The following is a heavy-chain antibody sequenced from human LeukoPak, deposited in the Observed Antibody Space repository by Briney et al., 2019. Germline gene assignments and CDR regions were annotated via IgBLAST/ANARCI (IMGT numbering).Heavy chain of an antibody. V-gene: IGHV3-23*01. CDR3: AGRSMTGTYYFDY. CDR2: LSANGANT. CDR1: EFTFNNYA. D-gene: IGHD1-1*01. Sequence: GGSLRLSCAASEFTFNNYAMSWVRQAPGKGLEWVSSLSANGANTYSADSVKGRFIISRDNSKNTLYLQVNSLRPEDTAVYYCAGRSMTGTYYFDYWGQGTLVTVSS. J-gene: IGHJ4*02.